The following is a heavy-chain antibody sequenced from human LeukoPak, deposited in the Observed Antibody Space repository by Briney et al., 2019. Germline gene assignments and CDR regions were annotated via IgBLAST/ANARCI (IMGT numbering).Heavy chain of an antibody. CDR1: GYTFSNYG. CDR3: ARSHSGSLRAPFDF. CDR2: ISAHNGKA. V-gene: IGHV1-18*01. Sequence: GASVKVSCKASGYTFSNYGIIWVRPAPGQGLEWMGWISAHNGKAKYSQRVQGRVTLTADTSTSTAYMEIRTLRFDDTAIYYCARSHSGSLRAPFDFWGQGTLVTVSS. D-gene: IGHD3-22*01. J-gene: IGHJ4*01.